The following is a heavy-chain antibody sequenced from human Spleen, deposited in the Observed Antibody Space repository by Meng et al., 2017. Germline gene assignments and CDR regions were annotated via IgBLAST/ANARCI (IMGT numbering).Heavy chain of an antibody. D-gene: IGHD2-2*01. CDR1: GDSISHYY. Sequence: SDTLSLTCPVSGDSISHYYWTWIRQPPGKGLEYIGYIYYTGSTNYNPSLKSRVTISLDTSKNQFSLNLRAVTAADTAVYYCARAPSYAIFYGMDIWGQGTTVTVSS. CDR3: ARAPSYAIFYGMDI. J-gene: IGHJ6*02. CDR2: IYYTGST. V-gene: IGHV4-59*07.